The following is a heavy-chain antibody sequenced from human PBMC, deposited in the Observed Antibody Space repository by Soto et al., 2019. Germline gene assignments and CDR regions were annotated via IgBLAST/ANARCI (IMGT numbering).Heavy chain of an antibody. Sequence: GPTLVNPTQTLTLTCTFSGFSLSTSGVSVGWIRQPPGKALEWLALIYWDDDKRYSPSLKSRLTITKDTSKNQVVLRMTNMDPVDTATYYCAHSRCGGDCLQSYPSHYYYGMDVWGQGTTVTAP. CDR3: AHSRCGGDCLQSYPSHYYYGMDV. D-gene: IGHD2-21*02. J-gene: IGHJ6*02. V-gene: IGHV2-5*02. CDR2: IYWDDDK. CDR1: GFSLSTSGVS.